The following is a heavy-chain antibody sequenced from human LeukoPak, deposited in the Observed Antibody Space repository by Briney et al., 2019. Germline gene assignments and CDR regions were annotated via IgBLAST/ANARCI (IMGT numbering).Heavy chain of an antibody. V-gene: IGHV3-7*01. D-gene: IGHD2/OR15-2a*01. CDR3: AKDQIAPADY. J-gene: IGHJ4*02. CDR1: GFTSSLYW. Sequence: GGSLRLSCAASGFTSSLYWMTWVRQSPGKGLEWVADINPDGSQKYSVDSVKGRFTISRDNAKNSLFLQMNSLRAEDTAVYYCAKDQIAPADYWGQGTLVTVSS. CDR2: INPDGSQK.